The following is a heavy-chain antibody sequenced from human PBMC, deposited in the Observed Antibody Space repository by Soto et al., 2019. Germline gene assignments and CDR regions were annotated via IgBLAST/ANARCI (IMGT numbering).Heavy chain of an antibody. CDR1: GYTFTCYY. CDR2: INPSGGST. CDR3: ARDQSITMVRGAWFDP. Sequence: ASVKVSSKASGYTFTCYYMHWVRQAPGQGLEWMGIINPSGGSTSYAQKFQGRVTMTRDTSTSTVYMELSSLRSEDTAVYYCARDQSITMVRGAWFDPWGQGTLVSVSS. J-gene: IGHJ5*02. D-gene: IGHD3-10*01. V-gene: IGHV1-46*01.